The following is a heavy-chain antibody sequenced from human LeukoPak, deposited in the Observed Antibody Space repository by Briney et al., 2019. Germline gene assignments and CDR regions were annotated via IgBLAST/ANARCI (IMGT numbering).Heavy chain of an antibody. CDR3: AQGSGQYYEY. Sequence: GGSLRLSCAVSGLTLSNVWMNWDRQAPGKGLEWVGRIKSKTAGGTTDFAAPVKGRFSISRDDSQNMLYLQMNSLTSEDSAVYYCAQGSGQYYEYWGQGTLVTVSS. J-gene: IGHJ4*02. D-gene: IGHD3-22*01. CDR2: IKSKTAGGTT. V-gene: IGHV3-15*07. CDR1: GLTLSNVW.